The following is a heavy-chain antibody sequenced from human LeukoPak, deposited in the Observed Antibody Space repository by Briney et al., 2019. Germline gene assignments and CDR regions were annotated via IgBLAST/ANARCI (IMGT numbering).Heavy chain of an antibody. V-gene: IGHV3-23*01. J-gene: IGHJ4*02. CDR2: ISGSGGST. CDR3: AKAQGYDSSGYYTFDY. Sequence: GGSLRLSCAASGFTVSSNYMSWVRQAPGKGLEWVSAISGSGGSTYYADSVKGRFTISRDNSKNTLYLQMNSLRAEDTAVYYCAKAQGYDSSGYYTFDYWGQGTLVTVSS. CDR1: GFTVSSNY. D-gene: IGHD3-22*01.